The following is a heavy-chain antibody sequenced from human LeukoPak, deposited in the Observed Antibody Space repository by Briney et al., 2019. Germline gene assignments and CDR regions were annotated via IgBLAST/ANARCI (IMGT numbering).Heavy chain of an antibody. CDR2: INPDSGGT. CDR3: AGGSGYYFFDN. Sequence: ASVKVSCKASGYTFTSYYMHWVRQTPGQGLEWMGWINPDSGGTNYAQKFQDRVTMTRDTSIGTIYMSLRRLSSDDTAIYYCAGGSGYYFFDNWGQGTLLTV. CDR1: GYTFTSYY. V-gene: IGHV1-2*02. D-gene: IGHD6-25*01. J-gene: IGHJ4*02.